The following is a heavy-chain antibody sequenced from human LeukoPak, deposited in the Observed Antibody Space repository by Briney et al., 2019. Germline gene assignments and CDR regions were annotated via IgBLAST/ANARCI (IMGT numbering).Heavy chain of an antibody. J-gene: IGHJ4*02. CDR3: AKDLSGPRLWFRELLLVGYFDY. CDR1: GFTFSSYA. D-gene: IGHD3-10*01. CDR2: ISGSGGST. Sequence: GGSLRLSCAASGFTFSSYAMSWVRQAPGKGLEWVSAISGSGGSTYYADSVKGRFTISRDNSKNTLYLQMNSLRAEDTAVYYCAKDLSGPRLWFRELLLVGYFDYWGQGTLVTVSS. V-gene: IGHV3-23*01.